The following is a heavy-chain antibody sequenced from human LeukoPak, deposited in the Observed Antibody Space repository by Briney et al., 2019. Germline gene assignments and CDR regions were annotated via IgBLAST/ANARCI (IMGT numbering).Heavy chain of an antibody. V-gene: IGHV4-39*07. CDR3: ARGDPPHWQLPPEAPLDYYYGMDV. J-gene: IGHJ6*02. D-gene: IGHD2-15*01. Sequence: PSETLSLTCTVSGGSISSSSYYWGWIRQPPGKGLEWIGSIYYSGSTYYNPSLKSRVTISVDTSKNQFSLKLSSVTAADTAVYYCARGDPPHWQLPPEAPLDYYYGMDVWGQGTTVTVSS. CDR1: GGSISSSSYY. CDR2: IYYSGST.